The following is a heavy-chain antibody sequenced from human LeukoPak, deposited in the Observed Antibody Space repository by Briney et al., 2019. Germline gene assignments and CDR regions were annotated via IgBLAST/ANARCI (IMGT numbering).Heavy chain of an antibody. CDR3: AKDQEGVVVAATAA. Sequence: GGSLRLSCAASGFTFSSFSLNWVRQAPGKGLEWVSAISGSGGSTYYADSVKGRFTISRDNSKNTLYLQMNSLRAEDTAVYYCAKDQEGVVVAATAAWGQGTLVTVSS. CDR2: ISGSGGST. J-gene: IGHJ5*02. CDR1: GFTFSSFS. V-gene: IGHV3-23*01. D-gene: IGHD2-15*01.